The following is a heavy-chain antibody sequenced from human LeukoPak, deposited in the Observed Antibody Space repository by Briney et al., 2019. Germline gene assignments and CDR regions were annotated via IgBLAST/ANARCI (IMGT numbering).Heavy chain of an antibody. D-gene: IGHD3-16*01. J-gene: IGHJ4*02. Sequence: SETLSLTCTVSGGSISSYYWSWIRQPPGEGLEWIGYIFYSGSTNYNPSLKSRVTISVDTSKNQFSLKLRSVTAADTAVYYCATFSWGSFDYWGQGTLVTVSS. CDR2: IFYSGST. CDR3: ATFSWGSFDY. CDR1: GGSISSYY. V-gene: IGHV4-59*01.